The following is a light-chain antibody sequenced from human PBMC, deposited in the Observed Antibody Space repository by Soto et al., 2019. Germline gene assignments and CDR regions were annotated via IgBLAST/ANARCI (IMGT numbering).Light chain of an antibody. Sequence: DIVMTQSPLSLPVTPGEPASISCRSSQSLLHSNGYNYLDWYLQKPGQSPQLLIYLGSHRASGVPDRFSGSASGTDFTLKISXVEAEDVGVYYCMQGLQTRTFGQGTKVDTK. J-gene: IGKJ1*01. V-gene: IGKV2-28*01. CDR3: MQGLQTRT. CDR1: QSLLHSNGYNY. CDR2: LGS.